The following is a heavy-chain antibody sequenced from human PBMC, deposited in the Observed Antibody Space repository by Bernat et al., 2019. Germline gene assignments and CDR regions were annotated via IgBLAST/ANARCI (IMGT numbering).Heavy chain of an antibody. J-gene: IGHJ4*02. CDR3: ARDSGGLDY. V-gene: IGHV3-21*05. CDR1: GFTFSSYS. Sequence: EVQLVEYGGGLVKPGGSLRLSCAASGFTFSSYSMYWVRQAPGKGLEWVSYISSSSSYIYYADSVKGRFTISRDNAKNSLYLQLNSLRAEDTAVYYCARDSGGLDYWGQGTLVTVSS. CDR2: ISSSSSYI. D-gene: IGHD2-15*01.